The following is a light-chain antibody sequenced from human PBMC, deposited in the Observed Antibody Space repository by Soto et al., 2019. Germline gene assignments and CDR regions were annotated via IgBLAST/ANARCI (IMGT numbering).Light chain of an antibody. V-gene: IGKV3-15*01. CDR2: GAS. Sequence: IVMTQSPATLSVSPWEGATLSCRASQSVSSNLVWYQHKPGQAPRLLIYGASTRATGIPARFSGSGSGTEFTLTISSLQSEDFAVYYCQQYNNWPRTFGGGTKVDIK. CDR1: QSVSSN. J-gene: IGKJ4*01. CDR3: QQYNNWPRT.